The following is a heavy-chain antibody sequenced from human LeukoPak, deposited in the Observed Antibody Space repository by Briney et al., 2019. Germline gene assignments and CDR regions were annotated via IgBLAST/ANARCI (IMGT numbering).Heavy chain of an antibody. V-gene: IGHV3-48*02. Sequence: KTGGSLRLSWAASGFTFSSDSMNWVRLAPGEGLEWVSYISSSKNTIYYADYVKGRFTISRDNAKNSLYLQMNSLRDEDTAVYYCARSTYCGGDCYPALGYWGQGTPVTVSS. CDR1: GFTFSSDS. D-gene: IGHD2-21*02. J-gene: IGHJ4*02. CDR3: ARSTYCGGDCYPALGY. CDR2: ISSSKNTI.